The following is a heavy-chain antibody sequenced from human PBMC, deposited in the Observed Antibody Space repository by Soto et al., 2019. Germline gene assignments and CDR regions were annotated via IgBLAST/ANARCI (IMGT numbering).Heavy chain of an antibody. CDR2: IKQDGSEK. V-gene: IGHV3-7*01. Sequence: HPGGSLRLSCAASAFTFRNYWISWVRQAPGKGLEWVANIKQDGSEKYYVDSVKGRFTISRDNAKNSLYLQMNSLRAEDTAVYYCARELLTGTTRFDYWGQGTLVTVSS. D-gene: IGHD1-20*01. J-gene: IGHJ4*02. CDR1: AFTFRNYW. CDR3: ARELLTGTTRFDY.